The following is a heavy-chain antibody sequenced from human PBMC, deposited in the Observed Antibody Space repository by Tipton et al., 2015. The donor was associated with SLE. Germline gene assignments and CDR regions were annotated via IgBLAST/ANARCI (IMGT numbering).Heavy chain of an antibody. Sequence: TLSLTCAVYPGSVDGYYWSWIRQPPGKGLEWLGEINHGGYTNYNPSLKSRVTILIDRSKNQFSLNLKSVTAADTAVYYCAREGLGTSYYYYMDVWGKGTTVTVSS. J-gene: IGHJ6*03. CDR3: AREGLGTSYYYYMDV. D-gene: IGHD7-27*01. V-gene: IGHV4-34*01. CDR1: PGSVDGYY. CDR2: INHGGYT.